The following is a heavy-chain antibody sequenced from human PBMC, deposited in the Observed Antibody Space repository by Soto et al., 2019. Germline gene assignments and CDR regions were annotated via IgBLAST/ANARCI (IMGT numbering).Heavy chain of an antibody. CDR3: AKNTKYSGYDSGYFDY. D-gene: IGHD5-12*01. CDR1: GFTFSSYA. V-gene: IGHV3-23*01. CDR2: ISGSGGST. Sequence: GGSLRLSCAASGFTFSSYAMSWVRQAPGKGLEWVSAISGSGGSTYYADSVKGRFTISRDNSKNTLYLQMNSLRAEDTAVYYCAKNTKYSGYDSGYFDYWGQGTLVTVSS. J-gene: IGHJ4*02.